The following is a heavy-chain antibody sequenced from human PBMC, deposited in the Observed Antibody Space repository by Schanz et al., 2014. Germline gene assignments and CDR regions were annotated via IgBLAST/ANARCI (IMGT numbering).Heavy chain of an antibody. D-gene: IGHD6-13*01. CDR3: AREEGWGIAAAGPKLYNYGMDV. CDR1: GFTFSSYS. V-gene: IGHV3-21*01. Sequence: EVQLVESGGGLVKPGGSLRLSCAASGFTFSSYSMNWVRQAPGQGLEWVSSISSRSSCIYYADSVKGRFTISRDNAKNSRYLQMNSLRAEDTEVYYCAREEGWGIAAAGPKLYNYGMDVWGQGTTVNGSS. J-gene: IGHJ6*02. CDR2: ISSRSSCI.